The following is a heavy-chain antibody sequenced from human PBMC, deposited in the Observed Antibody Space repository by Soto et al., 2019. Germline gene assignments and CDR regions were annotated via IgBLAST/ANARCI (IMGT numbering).Heavy chain of an antibody. CDR1: GYSFASYC. D-gene: IGHD6-6*01. J-gene: IGHJ6*02. V-gene: IGHV5-51*01. CDR3: ARTRSFTLGFYYDGMDV. Sequence: PGESLKISCQGSGYSFASYCIGLVLQMPGKDLEWMGIIYPGDSDTRYSPSFQGQVTISADKSLRTAYLQWTSLKASDTALYYCARTRSFTLGFYYDGMDVWGQGTTVTVSS. CDR2: IYPGDSDT.